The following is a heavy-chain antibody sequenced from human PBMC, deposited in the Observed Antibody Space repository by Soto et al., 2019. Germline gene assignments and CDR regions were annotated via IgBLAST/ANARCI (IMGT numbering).Heavy chain of an antibody. CDR3: AKDKQWLAPGAEYFQH. D-gene: IGHD6-19*01. Sequence: PVGSLRLSCAASGFTFSSYAMSWVRQAPGKGLEWVSAISGSGGSTYYADSVKGRFTISRDNSKNTLYLQMNSLRAEDTAVYYCAKDKQWLAPGAEYFQHWGQGTLVTVSS. J-gene: IGHJ1*01. V-gene: IGHV3-23*01. CDR1: GFTFSSYA. CDR2: ISGSGGST.